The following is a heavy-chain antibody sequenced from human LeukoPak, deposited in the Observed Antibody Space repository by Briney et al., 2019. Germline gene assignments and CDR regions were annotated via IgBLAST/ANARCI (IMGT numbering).Heavy chain of an antibody. CDR1: GGSISSYY. J-gene: IGHJ6*02. CDR3: ARDKRDIVVVPAQPTGMDV. V-gene: IGHV4-4*07. CDR2: IYTSGST. Sequence: SETLSLTCTASGGSISSYYWRWIRQPAGKGLEWIGRIYTSGSTNYNPSLKSRVTMSVDTSKNQFSMKLSSVTAADTAVYYCARDKRDIVVVPAQPTGMDVWGQGTTVTVSS. D-gene: IGHD2-2*01.